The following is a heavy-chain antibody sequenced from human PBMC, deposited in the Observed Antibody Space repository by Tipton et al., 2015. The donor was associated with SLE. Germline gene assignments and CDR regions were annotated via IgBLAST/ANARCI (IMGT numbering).Heavy chain of an antibody. CDR3: ARVGYDILTGYGAFDI. V-gene: IGHV3-48*01. J-gene: IGHJ3*02. CDR2: ISSSSSTI. D-gene: IGHD3-9*01. CDR1: GFTFSSYS. Sequence: SLRLSCAASGFTFSSYSMNWVRQAPGKGLEWVSYISSSSSTIYYADSVKGRFTISRDNAKNSLYLQMNSLRAEDTAVYYCARVGYDILTGYGAFDIWGQGTMVTVSS.